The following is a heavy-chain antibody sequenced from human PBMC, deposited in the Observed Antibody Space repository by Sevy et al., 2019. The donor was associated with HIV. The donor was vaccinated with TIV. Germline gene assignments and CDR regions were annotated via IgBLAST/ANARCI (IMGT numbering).Heavy chain of an antibody. D-gene: IGHD3-22*01. CDR3: ARLGYDSSGYYPYYFDY. CDR2: IYPGDSDT. V-gene: IGHV5-51*01. J-gene: IGHJ4*02. Sequence: GESLKISCKGSGYSFTSYWIGWVRQMPGKGLEWMGIIYPGDSDTRYSPSFQGQVTISADKSISTAYLQWSSLKASDTAMSYCARLGYDSSGYYPYYFDYWGQGTLVTVSS. CDR1: GYSFTSYW.